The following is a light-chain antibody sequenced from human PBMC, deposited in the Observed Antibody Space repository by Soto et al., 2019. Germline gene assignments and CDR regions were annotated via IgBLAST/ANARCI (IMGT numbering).Light chain of an antibody. Sequence: QSALTQPASVSGSPGQSITISCTGTSSDVGGHNYVSWYQQHPGKAPKLMIYEVSNRPSGVSNRFSGSKSGNTASLTISGLQAEDEADYYCSSYTSSSTLSVFGIGTKVTVL. J-gene: IGLJ1*01. V-gene: IGLV2-14*01. CDR1: SSDVGGHNY. CDR3: SSYTSSSTLSV. CDR2: EVS.